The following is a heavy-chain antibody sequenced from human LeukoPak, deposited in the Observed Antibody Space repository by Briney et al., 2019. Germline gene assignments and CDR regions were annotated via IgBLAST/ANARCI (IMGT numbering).Heavy chain of an antibody. V-gene: IGHV1-2*02. D-gene: IGHD3-10*01. CDR2: INPNSGGT. J-gene: IGHJ4*02. CDR1: GYTFTGYY. CDR3: ARNMVRGVIPPGTY. Sequence: ASVKVSCKASGYTFTGYYMHWVRQAPGQGLEWMGWINPNSGGTNYAQKFQGRVTMTRDTSISTAYMELSRLRSDDTAVYYCARNMVRGVIPPGTYWGQGTLVTVSS.